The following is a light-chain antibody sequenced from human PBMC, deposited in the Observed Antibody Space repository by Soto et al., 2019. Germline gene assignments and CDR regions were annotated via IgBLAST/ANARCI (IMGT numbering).Light chain of an antibody. CDR1: QDISNY. Sequence: DIQMTQSPSSLSAYVGDRVTITCQASQDISNYLNWYQQKPGEAPKLLIFDASNLETGVPSRFSGSGSGTDFSFTISSLQPEDVATYYCQQYDNLPLTFGGGTKVDIK. CDR2: DAS. J-gene: IGKJ4*01. CDR3: QQYDNLPLT. V-gene: IGKV1-33*01.